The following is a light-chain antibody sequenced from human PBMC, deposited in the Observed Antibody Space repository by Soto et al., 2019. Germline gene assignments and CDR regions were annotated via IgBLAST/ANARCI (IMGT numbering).Light chain of an antibody. V-gene: IGLV2-14*01. CDR2: EVS. Sequence: QSVLTQPASVSGSPGQSITISCTGTSSDVGGYNYVSWYQQNPGKAPKLMIYEVSNRPSGVSNRFSGSKSGNMASLTISGLQAEDEADYYCSSYTINRTYVFGTGTKVTV. J-gene: IGLJ1*01. CDR3: SSYTINRTYV. CDR1: SSDVGGYNY.